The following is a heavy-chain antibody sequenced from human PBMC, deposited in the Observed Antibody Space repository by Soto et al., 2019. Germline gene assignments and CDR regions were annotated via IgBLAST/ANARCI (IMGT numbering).Heavy chain of an antibody. CDR2: ISGSGGST. D-gene: IGHD3-22*01. J-gene: IGHJ4*02. CDR1: GFTFSSYA. Sequence: GSLRLSCAASGFTFSSYAMSWVRQAPGKGLEWVSAISGSGGSTYYADSVKGRFTISRDNSKNTLYLQMNSLRAEDTAVYYCARVYYYDSSGYSYYFDYWGQGTLVTVSS. V-gene: IGHV3-23*01. CDR3: ARVYYYDSSGYSYYFDY.